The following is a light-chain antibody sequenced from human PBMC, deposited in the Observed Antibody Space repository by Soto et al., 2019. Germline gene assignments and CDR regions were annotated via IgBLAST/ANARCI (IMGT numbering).Light chain of an antibody. CDR3: QQYGSSLT. J-gene: IGKJ4*01. Sequence: DIVMTQSPATLSASPGERATLSSSASQTISSNLAWYQQKPGQPPRLLIYDASTRATDIPAMFTGSGSGTEFTLTISSLEPEYVAVYYCQQYGSSLTFGGGTKVDIK. CDR2: DAS. CDR1: QTISSN. V-gene: IGKV3-15*01.